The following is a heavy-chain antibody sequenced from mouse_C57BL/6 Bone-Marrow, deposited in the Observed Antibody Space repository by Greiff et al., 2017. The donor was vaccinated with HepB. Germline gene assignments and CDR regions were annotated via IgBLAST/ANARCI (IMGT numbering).Heavy chain of an antibody. CDR3: ARDDYGYDWFAY. CDR2: IDPSDSYT. D-gene: IGHD2-2*01. Sequence: VQLQQPGAELVMPGASVKLSCKASGYTFTSYWTHWVKQRPGQGLEWIGEIDPSDSYTNYNQKFKGKSTLTVDKSSSTAYMQLSSLTSEDSAVYYCARDDYGYDWFAYWGQGTLVTVSA. J-gene: IGHJ3*01. CDR1: GYTFTSYW. V-gene: IGHV1-69*01.